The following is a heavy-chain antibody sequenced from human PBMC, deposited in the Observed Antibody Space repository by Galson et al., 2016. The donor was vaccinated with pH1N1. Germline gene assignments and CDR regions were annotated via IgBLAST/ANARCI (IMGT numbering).Heavy chain of an antibody. J-gene: IGHJ4*02. Sequence: SLRLSCAASGFTFGDYAMRWVRQAPGKGLEWVSVIYSGGRTYYADSVKGRFTISRGSSMNTLYLQMNSLRAEDTAVYYCVKDLRDIVVLIDLTQYWGQGTLVTVSS. V-gene: IGHV3-23*03. D-gene: IGHD3-22*01. CDR2: IYSGGRT. CDR3: VKDLRDIVVLIDLTQY. CDR1: GFTFGDYA.